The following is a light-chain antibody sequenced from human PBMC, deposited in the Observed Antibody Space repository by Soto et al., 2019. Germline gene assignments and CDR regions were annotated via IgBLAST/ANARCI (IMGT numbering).Light chain of an antibody. CDR3: QQYYTTPLT. J-gene: IGKJ4*01. CDR1: QSVLYSSNHKNY. CDR2: WAS. Sequence: DIVMTQSPDSLAVSLGESATINCKSSQSVLYSSNHKNYLAWYQQKPGQPPKLLIYWASTRESGVPDRFSGSGSGTDFTLTISSLQAEDVAVYYCQQYYTTPLTFGGGTKVEIK. V-gene: IGKV4-1*01.